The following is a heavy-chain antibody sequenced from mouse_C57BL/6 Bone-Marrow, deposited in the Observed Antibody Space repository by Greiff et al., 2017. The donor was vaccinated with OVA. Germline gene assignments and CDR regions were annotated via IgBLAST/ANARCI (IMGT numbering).Heavy chain of an antibody. J-gene: IGHJ1*03. CDR1: GYTFTSYW. Sequence: QVQLQQPGAELVKPGASVKMSCKASGYTFTSYWITWVKQRPGQGLEWIGDLYPGSGSTNYNEKFKSKATLTVDTSSSTAYMQLSSLTSEDSAVYYCARTSYYGSSYPHWYFDVWGTGTTVTVSS. D-gene: IGHD1-1*01. CDR3: ARTSYYGSSYPHWYFDV. CDR2: LYPGSGST. V-gene: IGHV1-55*01.